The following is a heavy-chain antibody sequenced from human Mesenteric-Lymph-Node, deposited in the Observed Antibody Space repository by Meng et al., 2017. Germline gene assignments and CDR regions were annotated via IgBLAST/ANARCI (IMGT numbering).Heavy chain of an antibody. Sequence: QQPVRSLVTPSQSLALTCTVSCGAISSSNYYWSWIRQPPGKGLEWSGHIYNSGSTYYNPSLKSRITISVGTSKNQFSLKLSSVTAADTAVYYCARGQKGYFDLWGRGTLVTVSS. CDR2: IYNSGST. CDR1: CGAISSSNYY. V-gene: IGHV4-30-4*01. J-gene: IGHJ2*01. CDR3: ARGQKGYFDL.